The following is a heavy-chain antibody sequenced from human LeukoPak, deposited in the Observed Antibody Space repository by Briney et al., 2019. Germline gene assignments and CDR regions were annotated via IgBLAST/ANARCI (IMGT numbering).Heavy chain of an antibody. D-gene: IGHD5-18*01. CDR1: GYTFTGYY. V-gene: IGHV1-2*02. Sequence: WASVKVSCKASGYTFTGYYMHWVRQAPGQGLEWMGWINPNSGGTNYAQKFQGRVTMTRDTSISTAYMELSRLRSDDTAVYYCARDTAMGRYYYYYYMDVWGKGTTVTVSS. CDR2: INPNSGGT. J-gene: IGHJ6*03. CDR3: ARDTAMGRYYYYYYMDV.